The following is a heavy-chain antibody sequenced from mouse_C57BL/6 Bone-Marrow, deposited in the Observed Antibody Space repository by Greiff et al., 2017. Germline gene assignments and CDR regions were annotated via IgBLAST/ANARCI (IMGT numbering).Heavy chain of an antibody. CDR1: GYTFTSYW. V-gene: IGHV1-5*01. D-gene: IGHD1-1*01. J-gene: IGHJ4*01. CDR2: IYPGNSDT. Sequence: VQLQQSGTVLARPGASVKMSCKTSGYTFTSYWMHWVKQRPGQGLEWIGAIYPGNSDTSYNQKFKGKAKLTAVTSASTAYMELSSLTNEDSAVYYCTRSRGATVVARAMDYWGQGTSVTVSS. CDR3: TRSRGATVVARAMDY.